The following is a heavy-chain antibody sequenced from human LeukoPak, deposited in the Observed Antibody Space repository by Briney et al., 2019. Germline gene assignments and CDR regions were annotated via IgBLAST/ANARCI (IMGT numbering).Heavy chain of an antibody. CDR3: ARGSHYGDYDDP. CDR1: GYTFTSYY. D-gene: IGHD4-17*01. J-gene: IGHJ5*02. Sequence: ASVKVSCKASGYTFTSYYMHWVRQAPGQGLEWMGIINPSGGSTSYAQKFQGRVTMTRNASISTAYMELSSLRSEDTAVYYCARGSHYGDYDDPWGQGTLVTVSS. V-gene: IGHV1-46*01. CDR2: INPSGGST.